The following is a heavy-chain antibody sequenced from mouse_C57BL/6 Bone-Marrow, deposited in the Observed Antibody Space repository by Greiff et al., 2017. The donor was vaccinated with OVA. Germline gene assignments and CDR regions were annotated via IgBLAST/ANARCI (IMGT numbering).Heavy chain of an antibody. J-gene: IGHJ3*01. V-gene: IGHV1-81*01. Sequence: VQLQQSGAELARPGASVKLSCKASGYTFTSYGISWVKQRPGQGLEWIGEIYPRSGNTYYNEKFKGKATLTADKSSTTAYMELRSLPPDDAAVDYYSGGRLLRAYWGQGTLVTGSA. CDR2: IYPRSGNT. D-gene: IGHD2-3*01. CDR3: SGGRLLRAY. CDR1: GYTFTSYG.